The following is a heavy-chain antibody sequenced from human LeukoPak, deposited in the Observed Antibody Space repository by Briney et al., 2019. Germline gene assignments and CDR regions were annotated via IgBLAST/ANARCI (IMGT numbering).Heavy chain of an antibody. CDR3: ASAHDSSGND. CDR1: GISFSSYW. D-gene: IGHD3-22*01. V-gene: IGHV3-7*01. Sequence: QTGGSLRLSCVASGISFSSYWMSWVSQAPGKGLEWVANIKYDETHKFYADSVKGRFTISRDNDKNSLFLEMNSLTADDTAVYFCASAHDSSGNDWGQGTLVTVSS. CDR2: IKYDETHK. J-gene: IGHJ4*02.